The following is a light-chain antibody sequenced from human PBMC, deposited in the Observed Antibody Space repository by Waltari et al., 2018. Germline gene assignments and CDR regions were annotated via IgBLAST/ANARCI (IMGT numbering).Light chain of an antibody. CDR1: QNIHRY. CDR2: AAS. J-gene: IGKJ3*01. V-gene: IGKV1-39*01. Sequence: DIQMTQSPSSLSASVGDRVTITCRASQNIHRYLNWFQQKVGEAPKVLLYAASTLESGVPSRFSGSGSWTDFTLTISSLQIEDFATYYCQQSYGAPYTFGPGTKVDIK. CDR3: QQSYGAPYT.